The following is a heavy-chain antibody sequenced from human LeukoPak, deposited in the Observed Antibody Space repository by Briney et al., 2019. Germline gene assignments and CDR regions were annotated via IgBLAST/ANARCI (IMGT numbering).Heavy chain of an antibody. CDR2: IYYSGST. D-gene: IGHD3-9*01. J-gene: IGHJ4*02. V-gene: IGHV4-31*03. Sequence: PSETLSLTCTVSGGSISSGGYYWSWIRQHPGKGLEWIGYIYYSGSTYYNPSLKSRVTISVDTSKNQFSLKLSSVTAADTAVYYCARGRGHIYNILTGYYRRYFDYWGQGTLVTVSS. CDR1: GGSISSGGYY. CDR3: ARGRGHIYNILTGYYRRYFDY.